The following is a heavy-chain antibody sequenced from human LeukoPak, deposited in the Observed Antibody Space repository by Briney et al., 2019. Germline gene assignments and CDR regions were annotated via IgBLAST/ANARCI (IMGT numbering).Heavy chain of an antibody. J-gene: IGHJ3*02. V-gene: IGHV3-21*01. Sequence: PGGSLRLSCAASGFTFSSYSMNWVRQAPGKGLEWVSSISGSSSYIYYADSVKGRFTISRDNAKNSLYLQMNSLRAEDTAVYYCARTYYYDTNDAFDIWGQGTMVTVSS. CDR3: ARTYYYDTNDAFDI. D-gene: IGHD3-22*01. CDR2: ISGSSSYI. CDR1: GFTFSSYS.